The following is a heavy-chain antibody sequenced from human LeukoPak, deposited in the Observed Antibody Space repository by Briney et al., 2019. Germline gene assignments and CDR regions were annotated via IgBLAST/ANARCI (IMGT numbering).Heavy chain of an antibody. V-gene: IGHV4-31*03. J-gene: IGHJ4*02. Sequence: SETLSLTCTVSGGSISNGDHYWSWIRQHPGKGLEWIGHIYYSGSTYYNPSLKSRGIISVETSKNQFSLKLSSVTAADTAVYYCARHPTRITMVRGVIVNGDYWGQGTLVTVSS. CDR1: GGSISNGDHY. CDR3: ARHPTRITMVRGVIVNGDY. D-gene: IGHD3-10*01. CDR2: IYYSGST.